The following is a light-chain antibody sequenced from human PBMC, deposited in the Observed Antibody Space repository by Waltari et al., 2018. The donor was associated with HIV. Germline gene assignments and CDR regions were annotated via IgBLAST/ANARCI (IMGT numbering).Light chain of an antibody. CDR3: QQSCEAPFN. V-gene: IGKV1-39*01. Sequence: DIHLPQSPSSLSASLGGTVVFTCRASQVISTFLDWYQQRAGKAPVLLVYSASTFQGGVPARFRGCGSGKDFTLSISGLEPEDFATYFCQQSCEAPFNFGPGTKV. CDR2: SAS. CDR1: QVISTF. J-gene: IGKJ3*01.